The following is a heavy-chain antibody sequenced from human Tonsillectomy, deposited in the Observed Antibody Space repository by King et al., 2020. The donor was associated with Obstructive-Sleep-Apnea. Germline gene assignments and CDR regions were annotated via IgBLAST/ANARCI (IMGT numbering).Heavy chain of an antibody. Sequence: QLQESGPGLVKPSETLSLNCIVSGSSISTYYWRLIRQPAGKGLEWSGHIYTSGSTNYNPSLKSRVTMSGDTSKNQFSLKLSSVTAADTAVYYCARADYYYYCMDVWGQGTTVTVSS. CDR3: ARADYYYYCMDV. CDR1: GSSISTYY. V-gene: IGHV4-4*07. J-gene: IGHJ6*02. CDR2: IYTSGST.